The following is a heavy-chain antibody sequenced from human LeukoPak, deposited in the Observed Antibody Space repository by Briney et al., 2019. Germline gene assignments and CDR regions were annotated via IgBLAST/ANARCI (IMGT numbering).Heavy chain of an antibody. CDR3: ASWGLLWFGELLSPADY. CDR2: INPSGGST. Sequence: GASVKVSCKASGYTFTSYYMHWVRQAPGQGLEWMGIINPSGGSTSYAQKFQGRVTMTRDTSTSTVYMELSSLRAEDTAVYYCASWGLLWFGELLSPADYWGQGTLVTVSS. D-gene: IGHD3-10*01. J-gene: IGHJ4*02. V-gene: IGHV1-46*01. CDR1: GYTFTSYY.